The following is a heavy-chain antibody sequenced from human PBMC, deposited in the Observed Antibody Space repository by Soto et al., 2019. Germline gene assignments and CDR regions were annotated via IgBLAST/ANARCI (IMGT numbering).Heavy chain of an antibody. CDR2: ISSNGGST. V-gene: IGHV3-64D*08. D-gene: IGHD6-13*01. CDR3: VKDPYPPFIAAAGYYFDY. CDR1: GFTFSSYA. Sequence: PGGSLRLSCSASGFTFSSYAMHWVRQAPGKGLEYVSAISSNGGSTYYADSVKGRFTISRDNSKNTLYLQMSSLRAEDTAVYYCVKDPYPPFIAAAGYYFDYWGQGTLVTVSS. J-gene: IGHJ4*02.